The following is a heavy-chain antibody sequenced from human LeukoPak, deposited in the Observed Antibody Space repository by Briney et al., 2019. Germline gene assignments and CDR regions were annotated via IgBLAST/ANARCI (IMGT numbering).Heavy chain of an antibody. CDR2: INTNTGNP. CDR1: GYTFTSYA. CDR3: ARDPLLRYFDWLRGAFDI. V-gene: IGHV7-4-1*02. J-gene: IGHJ3*02. D-gene: IGHD3-9*01. Sequence: ASVKVSCKASGYTFTSYAMSWVRQAPGQGLEWMGWINTNTGNPTYAQGFTGRFVFSLDTSVSTAYLQISSLKAEDTAVYYCARDPLLRYFDWLRGAFDIWGQGTMVTVSS.